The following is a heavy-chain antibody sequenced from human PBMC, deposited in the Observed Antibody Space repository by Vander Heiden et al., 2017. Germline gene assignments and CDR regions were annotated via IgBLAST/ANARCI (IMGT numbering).Heavy chain of an antibody. CDR3: ARDLEVGATLFDY. V-gene: IGHV3-7*01. J-gene: IGHJ4*02. D-gene: IGHD1-26*01. CDR2: IKQDGSEK. Sequence: EVQLVESGGGLVQPGGSLSLSCSASGFTFSSYWLSWVRQAPGKGLEWVANIKQDGSEKYYVDSVKGRFTSSRDNAKNSLYLQMNSLRAEDTAVYYCARDLEVGATLFDYWGQGPLVTVSS. CDR1: GFTFSSYW.